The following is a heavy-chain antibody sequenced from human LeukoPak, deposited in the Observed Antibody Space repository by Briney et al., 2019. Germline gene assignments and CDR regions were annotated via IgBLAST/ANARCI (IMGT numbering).Heavy chain of an antibody. CDR2: MYTSGRT. J-gene: IGHJ6*03. D-gene: IGHD3-22*01. Sequence: PSETLSLTCTVAGASISSGRYWWGWVRQPAGKGLEWIVRMYTSGRTNYNPSLKTQVTISVDTSKNQFSLKLSSVTAADTAVYYCARDMPHYYDSSEDYFYYYYMDVWGKGTTVTVSS. CDR3: ARDMPHYYDSSEDYFYYYYMDV. V-gene: IGHV4-61*02. CDR1: GASISSGRYW.